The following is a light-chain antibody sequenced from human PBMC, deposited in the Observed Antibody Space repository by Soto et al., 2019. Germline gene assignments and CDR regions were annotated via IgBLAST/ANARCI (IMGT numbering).Light chain of an antibody. V-gene: IGKV1-39*01. Sequence: DIQMTQSPSALSASAGDRVTLTCRASQSIGNLLNWYQQKPGKAPKLLIYAASTLQTGVPLRFSGSGSGTDFTLTISSLQPEDVAIYYCQQIYSTPGFTFGPGTKVDIK. CDR1: QSIGNL. J-gene: IGKJ3*01. CDR2: AAS. CDR3: QQIYSTPGFT.